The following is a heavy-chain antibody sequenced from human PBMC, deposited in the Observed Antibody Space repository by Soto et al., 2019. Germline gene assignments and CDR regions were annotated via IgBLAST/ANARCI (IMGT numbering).Heavy chain of an antibody. CDR2: IYYSGST. J-gene: IGHJ6*03. CDR1: GGSISSYY. Sequence: ASETLSLTCTVSGGSISSYYWSWIRQPPGKGLEWIGYIYYSGSTNYNPSLKSRVTISVDTSKNQFSLKLSSVTAADTAVYYCARVTNGVCYTCYYYYYMDVWGKGTTVTVSS. V-gene: IGHV4-59*01. CDR3: ARVTNGVCYTCYYYYYMDV. D-gene: IGHD2-8*01.